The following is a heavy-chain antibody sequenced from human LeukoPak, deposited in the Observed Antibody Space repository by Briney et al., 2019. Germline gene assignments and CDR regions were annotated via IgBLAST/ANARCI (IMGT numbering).Heavy chain of an antibody. CDR3: ARDRVPAADFVY. J-gene: IGHJ4*02. CDR2: INPNSGGP. CDR1: GYTFTGYY. V-gene: IGHV1-2*02. Sequence: ASVKDSCKASGYTFTGYYMHWVRQAPGQGLEWMGWINPNSGGPNYAQKFQGRVTMTRDTSISTAYMELSRLTSDDTAVYYCARDRVPAADFVYWGEGTLVTVSS. D-gene: IGHD2-2*01.